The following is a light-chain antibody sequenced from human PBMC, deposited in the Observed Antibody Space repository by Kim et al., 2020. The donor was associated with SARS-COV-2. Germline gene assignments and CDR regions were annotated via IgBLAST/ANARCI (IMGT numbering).Light chain of an antibody. J-gene: IGKJ2*03. V-gene: IGKV2-28*01. Sequence: EAAVISCRTSQSRLSINRNNYLDWYLQKPGQSPQLLIYLGSNRECGVPDRFSGSGSGTDFTLKISRVEAEDVGFYYCMQALKTLRSFGQGTKLEI. CDR2: LGS. CDR1: QSRLSINRNNY. CDR3: MQALKTLRS.